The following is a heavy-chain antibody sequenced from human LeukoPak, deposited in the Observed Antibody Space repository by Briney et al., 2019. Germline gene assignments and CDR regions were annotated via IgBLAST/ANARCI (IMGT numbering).Heavy chain of an antibody. CDR1: GFTFSSYA. D-gene: IGHD2-15*01. CDR3: AKDLEVVAVATSQDY. Sequence: GGSLRLSCAASGFTFSSYAMSWVRRAPGKGLEWVSAISGSGGSTYYADSVKGRFTISRDNSKNTLYLQMNSLRAEDTAVYYCAKDLEVVAVATSQDYWGQGTLVTVSS. J-gene: IGHJ4*02. CDR2: ISGSGGST. V-gene: IGHV3-23*01.